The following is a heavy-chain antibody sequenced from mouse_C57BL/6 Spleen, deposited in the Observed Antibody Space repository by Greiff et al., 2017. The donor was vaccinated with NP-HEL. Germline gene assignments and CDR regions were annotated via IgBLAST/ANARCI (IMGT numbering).Heavy chain of an antibody. CDR2: ISGCGGNT. CDR3: ARQNFDY. V-gene: IGHV5-9*01. J-gene: IGHJ2*01. CDR1: GFTFSSYT. Sequence: EVKLMESGGGLVKPGGSLKLSCAASGFTFSSYTMSWVRQTPEKRLEWVATISGCGGNTYYPDSVKGRFTISRDNAKNTLYLQMSSLRSEDTALYYCARQNFDYWGQGTTLTVSS.